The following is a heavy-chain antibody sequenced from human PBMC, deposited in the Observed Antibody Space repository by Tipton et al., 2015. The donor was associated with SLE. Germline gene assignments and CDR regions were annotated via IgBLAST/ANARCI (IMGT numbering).Heavy chain of an antibody. CDR3: ARTGLIAVAGGGYYYYGMDV. V-gene: IGHV4-34*01. CDR1: GGSFSGYY. CDR2: MYPSGST. D-gene: IGHD6-19*01. Sequence: GLVKPSETLSLTCAVYGGSFSGYYWSWIRQPPGKGLEWIASMYPSGSTYYNPSLKSRVTIPVDTSKNHFSLKLSSVTAADTAVYYCARTGLIAVAGGGYYYYGMDVWGQGTTVTVSS. J-gene: IGHJ6*02.